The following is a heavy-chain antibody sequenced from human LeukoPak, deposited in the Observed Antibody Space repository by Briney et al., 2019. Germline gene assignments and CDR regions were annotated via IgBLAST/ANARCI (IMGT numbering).Heavy chain of an antibody. J-gene: IGHJ4*02. Sequence: GESLKISCKGTGYTFSEYWIGWARQMPGKGLEWMGIIYPGDSDTRYRPSFQGQVSISVDKSISTAYLQWSSLKASDTAIYYCARLGYCSTTSCKGGGFDYWGQGTLVTVSS. CDR2: IYPGDSDT. V-gene: IGHV5-51*01. CDR3: ARLGYCSTTSCKGGGFDY. D-gene: IGHD2-2*03. CDR1: GYTFSEYW.